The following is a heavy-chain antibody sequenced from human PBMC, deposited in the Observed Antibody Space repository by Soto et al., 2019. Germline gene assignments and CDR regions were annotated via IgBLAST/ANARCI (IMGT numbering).Heavy chain of an antibody. CDR1: GFTFTRYS. Sequence: GGSLSLSCAASGFTFTRYSMSWFRQAPGKGLEWVSAISGSGGSTYYADSVKGRFTISRDNSKNTLYLQMNSLRAEDTAVYYCAKATYDSSGYPQLDYYYGMDVWGQGTTVTVSS. V-gene: IGHV3-23*01. CDR3: AKATYDSSGYPQLDYYYGMDV. J-gene: IGHJ6*02. CDR2: ISGSGGST. D-gene: IGHD3-22*01.